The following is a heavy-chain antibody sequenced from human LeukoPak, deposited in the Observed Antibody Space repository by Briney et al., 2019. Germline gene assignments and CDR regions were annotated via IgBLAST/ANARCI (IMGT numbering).Heavy chain of an antibody. D-gene: IGHD6-13*01. CDR3: ARIAAAAMADAFDI. Sequence: ASVKVSCKASGYTFTGYDINWVRQATGQGLEWMGWMNPNSGNTGYAQKFQGRVTMTRNTSISTAYMELSSLRSEDTAVYYCARIAAAAMADAFDIWGQGTMVTVSS. V-gene: IGHV1-8*01. CDR1: GYTFTGYD. J-gene: IGHJ3*02. CDR2: MNPNSGNT.